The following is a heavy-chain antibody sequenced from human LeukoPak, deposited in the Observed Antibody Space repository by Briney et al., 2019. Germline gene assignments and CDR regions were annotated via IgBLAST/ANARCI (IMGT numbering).Heavy chain of an antibody. CDR2: IYYSGST. Sequence: PSETLSLTCTVSGGSISSSSYYWGWIRQPPGKGLEWIGSIYYSGSTYYNPSLTSRVTISVDTSKNQFSLKLSSVTAADTAVYYCARVDGSGYYYARRGIFDYWGQGTLVTVSS. CDR1: GGSISSSSYY. J-gene: IGHJ4*02. V-gene: IGHV4-39*01. CDR3: ARVDGSGYYYARRGIFDY. D-gene: IGHD3-22*01.